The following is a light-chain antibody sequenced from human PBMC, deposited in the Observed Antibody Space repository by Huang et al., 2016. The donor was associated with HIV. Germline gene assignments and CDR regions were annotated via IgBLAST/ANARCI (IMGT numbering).Light chain of an antibody. V-gene: IGKV1-12*01. CDR1: QDVNKW. J-gene: IGKJ4*02. Sequence: DIKMTQSPSSVSASIGDRVSFTCWASQDVNKWLAWYQQKPGVAPKLLVYASSTLQSGAPSRFRGSGSGTHFTLTINNLQAEDFATYFCQQSVTFPLTFGGGTKVELK. CDR3: QQSVTFPLT. CDR2: ASS.